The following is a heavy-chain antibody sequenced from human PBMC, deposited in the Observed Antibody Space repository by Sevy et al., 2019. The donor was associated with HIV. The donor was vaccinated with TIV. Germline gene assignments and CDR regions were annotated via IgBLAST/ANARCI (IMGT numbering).Heavy chain of an antibody. CDR2: ISNSGTSM. V-gene: IGHV3-48*03. J-gene: IGHJ4*02. CDR3: ARDLPPSATTVAHFDC. Sequence: GWSLRLSCVASGFTFSSYEMNWVRHAPGKGLEWVSYISNSGTSMYYSDSVKGRFTISRDNARNSLYLQMNSLRAEDTAVYYCARDLPPSATTVAHFDCWGQGTLVTVSS. CDR1: GFTFSSYE. D-gene: IGHD4-17*01.